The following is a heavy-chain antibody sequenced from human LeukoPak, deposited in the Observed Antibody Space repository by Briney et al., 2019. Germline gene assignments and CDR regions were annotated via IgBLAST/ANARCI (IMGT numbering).Heavy chain of an antibody. V-gene: IGHV3-21*01. CDR3: ARMDIDYGDYGVQYFDY. D-gene: IGHD4-17*01. CDR1: GFTFSSYS. CDR2: ISSSSSYI. J-gene: IGHJ4*02. Sequence: PGGSLRLSCAASGFTFSSYSMNWVRQAPGKGLEWVSSISSSSSYIYYADSVKGRFTICRDNAKNSLYLQMNSLRAEDTAVYYCARMDIDYGDYGVQYFDYWGQGTVVTVSS.